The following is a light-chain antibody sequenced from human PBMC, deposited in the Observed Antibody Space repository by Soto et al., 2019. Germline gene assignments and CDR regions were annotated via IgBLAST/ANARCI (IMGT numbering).Light chain of an antibody. CDR3: LSYADTAYV. Sequence: QSALTQPRSVSGSPGQSVTISCTGTISDVGGYNYVSWYQQYPGKVPKLMIYEVSERPSGVPDRFSGSKSGNTAFLTVSGLQAEDEADYYCLSYADTAYVFGTGTKVTVL. V-gene: IGLV2-11*01. CDR2: EVS. J-gene: IGLJ1*01. CDR1: ISDVGGYNY.